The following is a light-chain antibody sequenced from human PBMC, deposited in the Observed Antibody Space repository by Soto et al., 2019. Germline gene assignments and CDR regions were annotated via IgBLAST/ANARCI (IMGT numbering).Light chain of an antibody. CDR3: QSYHSDNVA. J-gene: IGLJ2*01. CDR1: SGSIASNY. Sequence: NFMLTQPHSVSESPGKTVTISCTRSSGSIASNYVQWYQQRPGSAPTPVIYEDNERPSGVPDRFSGSIDSSSNSASLTISGLKTDDEADYYCQSYHSDNVAFGGGTKLTVL. CDR2: EDN. V-gene: IGLV6-57*04.